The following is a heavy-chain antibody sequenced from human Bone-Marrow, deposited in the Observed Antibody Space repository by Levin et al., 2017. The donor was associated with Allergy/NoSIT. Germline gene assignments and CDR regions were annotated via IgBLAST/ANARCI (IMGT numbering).Heavy chain of an antibody. D-gene: IGHD3-9*01. CDR1: GFTFSRSW. CDR2: IKGDGSNV. V-gene: IGHV3-74*03. Sequence: GGSLRLSCAASGFTFSRSWMYWVRQGPGKGLVWVSRIKGDGSNVQYADSVKGRFTISRDNAKNTLYLQMNSLTTDDTAVYYCVKGSDWAGGDWGQGTTVIVSS. CDR3: VKGSDWAGGD. J-gene: IGHJ6*02.